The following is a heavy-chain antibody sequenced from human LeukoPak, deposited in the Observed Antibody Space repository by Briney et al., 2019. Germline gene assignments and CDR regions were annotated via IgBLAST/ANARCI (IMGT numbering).Heavy chain of an antibody. D-gene: IGHD2-8*02. J-gene: IGHJ4*02. Sequence: GGSLRLSCAASGFTFSSYSMNWVRQAPGKGLEWVSSISSSSYIYYADSVKGRFTISRDNAKNSLYLQMNSLRAEDTAVYYCARDTGTAKSFDYWGQGTLVTVSS. CDR3: ARDTGTAKSFDY. V-gene: IGHV3-21*01. CDR2: ISSSSYI. CDR1: GFTFSSYS.